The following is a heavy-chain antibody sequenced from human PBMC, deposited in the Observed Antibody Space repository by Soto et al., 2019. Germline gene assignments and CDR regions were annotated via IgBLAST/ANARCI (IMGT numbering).Heavy chain of an antibody. J-gene: IGHJ4*02. D-gene: IGHD4-17*01. CDR3: ARVPPLYTVTSDY. CDR2: IYYSGIT. V-gene: IGHV4-61*05. CDR1: GDSISNNNFY. Sequence: SETLSLTCTVSGDSISNNNFYWGWIRQPPGKGLEWIGNIYYSGITNYNPSLKSRVTISVDTSKNQFSLKLSSVTAADTAVYYCARVPPLYTVTSDYWGQGTLVTVSS.